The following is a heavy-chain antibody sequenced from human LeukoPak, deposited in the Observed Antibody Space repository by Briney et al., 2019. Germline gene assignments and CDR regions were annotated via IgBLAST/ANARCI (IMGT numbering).Heavy chain of an antibody. D-gene: IGHD3-3*01. CDR1: GYSFITFW. CDR3: ARSGVVPSNQYTDV. V-gene: IGHV5-51*01. CDR2: IYPGDSDT. J-gene: IGHJ6*03. Sequence: GESLKTSSQGSGYSFITFWIGWVRQIPGKGLGWIGIIYPGDSDTRYNPSFKGQVTISADTSISTASLQWSSLKASDTATYHCARSGVVPSNQYTDVWGTGTTVTASS.